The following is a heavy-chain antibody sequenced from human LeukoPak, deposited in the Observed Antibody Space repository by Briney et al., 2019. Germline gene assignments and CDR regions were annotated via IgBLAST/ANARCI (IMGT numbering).Heavy chain of an antibody. Sequence: GGSLRLSCAASGFTVSTNYMSWVRQAPGKGLEWVSVIYSNDNTYYADSVKGRSTISRDNSKNTLYLQMNSLRAEDTAVYYCARVGEGAAKDWGQGTLVTVSS. CDR1: GFTVSTNY. CDR2: IYSNDNT. J-gene: IGHJ4*02. V-gene: IGHV3-53*01. CDR3: ARVGEGAAKD. D-gene: IGHD1-26*01.